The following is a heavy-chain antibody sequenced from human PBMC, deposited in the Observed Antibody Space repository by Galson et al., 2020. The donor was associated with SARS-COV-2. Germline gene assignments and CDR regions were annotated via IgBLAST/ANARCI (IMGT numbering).Heavy chain of an antibody. CDR3: ARVLEMATISGDWYFDL. CDR2: IYYSGST. Sequence: SENLSLTCTVSGGSISSYYWSWIRQPPGKGLEWIGYIYYSGSTNYNPSLKSRVTISVDTSKNQFSLKLSSVTAADTAVYYCARVLEMATISGDWYFDLWGRGTLVTVSS. D-gene: IGHD5-12*01. V-gene: IGHV4-59*13. J-gene: IGHJ2*01. CDR1: GGSISSYY.